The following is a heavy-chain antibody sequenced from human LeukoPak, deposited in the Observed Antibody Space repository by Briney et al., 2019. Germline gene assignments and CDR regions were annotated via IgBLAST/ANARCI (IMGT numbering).Heavy chain of an antibody. D-gene: IGHD5-12*01. J-gene: IGHJ4*02. CDR1: GGSVSSGSYY. Sequence: PSETLSLTCTVSGGSVSSGSYYWSRIRQPPGKGLEWIGYIYYSGSTNYNPSLKSRVTISVDTSKNQFSLKLSSVTAADTAVYYCARDLVGSGYDYDYFDYWGQGTLVTVSS. V-gene: IGHV4-61*01. CDR3: ARDLVGSGYDYDYFDY. CDR2: IYYSGST.